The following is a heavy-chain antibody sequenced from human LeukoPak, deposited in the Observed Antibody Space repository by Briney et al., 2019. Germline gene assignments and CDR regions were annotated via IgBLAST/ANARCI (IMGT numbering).Heavy chain of an antibody. V-gene: IGHV3-23*01. D-gene: IGHD1-26*01. CDR2: ISGSGGST. Sequence: RGSLRLSCAASGFTLSSYAMSWVRQAPGKGLEWVSAISGSGGSTYYADSVKGRFTISRDNSKNTLYLQMNSLRAEDTAVYYCAKRRVGAYLDYWGQGTLVTVSS. CDR1: GFTLSSYA. J-gene: IGHJ4*02. CDR3: AKRRVGAYLDY.